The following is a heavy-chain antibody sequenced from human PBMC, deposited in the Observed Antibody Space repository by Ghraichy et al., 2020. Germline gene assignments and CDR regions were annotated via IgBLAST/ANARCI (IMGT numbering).Heavy chain of an antibody. J-gene: IGHJ4*02. CDR2: MNPNSGNT. D-gene: IGHD3-10*01. CDR1: GYTFTSYD. V-gene: IGHV1-8*01. CDR3: ARRYYYGSGSPQNFDY. Sequence: ASVKVSCKASGYTFTSYDINWVRQATGQGLEWMGWMNPNSGNTGYAQKFQGRVTMTRNTSISTAYMELSSLRSEDTAVYYCARRYYYGSGSPQNFDYWGQGTLVTVSS.